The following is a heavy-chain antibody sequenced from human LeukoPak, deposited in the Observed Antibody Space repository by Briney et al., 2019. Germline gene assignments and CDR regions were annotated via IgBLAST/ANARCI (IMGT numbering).Heavy chain of an antibody. Sequence: SETLSLTCTVSGGSISSYYWSWIRQPPGKGLEWIGYIYYSGSTNYNPSLKSRVTISVDTSKNQFSLKLSSVTAADTAVCYCARGGYSYGHGYFQHWGQGTLVTVSS. CDR3: ARGGYSYGHGYFQH. D-gene: IGHD5-18*01. CDR2: IYYSGST. V-gene: IGHV4-59*01. CDR1: GGSISSYY. J-gene: IGHJ1*01.